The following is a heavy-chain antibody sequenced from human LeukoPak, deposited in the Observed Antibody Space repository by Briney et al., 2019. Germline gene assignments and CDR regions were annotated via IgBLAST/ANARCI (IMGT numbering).Heavy chain of an antibody. CDR2: VLTIANT. V-gene: IGHV4-61*02. D-gene: IGHD2-8*01. J-gene: IGHJ4*02. Sequence: SLCLSPAVSGASINGGTSYWGWIRHPAGRGLEWIGRVLTIANTSYNLSLRGRTTLSLVTSKKRVSLSLTSVTAPHPALFFCATHGLSSYYWGQGTLVTVSS. CDR3: ATHGLSSYY. CDR1: GASINGGTSY.